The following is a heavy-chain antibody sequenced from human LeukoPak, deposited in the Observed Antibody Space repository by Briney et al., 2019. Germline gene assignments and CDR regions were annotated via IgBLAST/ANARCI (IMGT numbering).Heavy chain of an antibody. D-gene: IGHD5-12*01. V-gene: IGHV3-48*02. CDR2: ISSSSSTI. CDR1: GFTFSSYS. J-gene: IGHJ2*01. Sequence: PGGSLRLSCAASGFTFSSYSMNWVRQAPGKGLEWVSYISSSSSTIYYADSVKGRFTISRDNAKNSLYLQMNSLRDEDTAVYYCARDRGGRGYDYVWYFDLWGRGTLVTVSS. CDR3: ARDRGGRGYDYVWYFDL.